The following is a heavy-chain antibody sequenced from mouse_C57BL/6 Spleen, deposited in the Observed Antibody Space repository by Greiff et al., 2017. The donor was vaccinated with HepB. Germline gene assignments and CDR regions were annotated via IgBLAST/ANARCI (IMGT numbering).Heavy chain of an antibody. CDR2: IDPEDGDT. Sequence: EVQLQQSGAELVRPGASVKLSCTASGFNIKDYYMHWVKQRPEQGLEWIGRIDPEDGDTEYAPKFQGKATMTADTSSNTAYLQLSSLTSEDTAVYYCTTKGVYDYDGNYFDYWGQSTTLTVSS. D-gene: IGHD2-4*01. J-gene: IGHJ2*01. CDR3: TTKGVYDYDGNYFDY. CDR1: GFNIKDYY. V-gene: IGHV14-1*01.